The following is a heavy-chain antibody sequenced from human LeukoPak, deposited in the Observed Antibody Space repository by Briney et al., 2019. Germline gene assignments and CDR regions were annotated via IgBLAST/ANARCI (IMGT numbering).Heavy chain of an antibody. D-gene: IGHD3-10*01. CDR2: IYPGDSDT. V-gene: IGHV5-51*01. J-gene: IGHJ5*02. CDR1: GYSFTSYW. Sequence: GESLKISCKGSGYSFTSYWIGWVRQLPGKGLEWMGIIYPGDSDTRYSPSFQGRVTISADKSISTAYREWSSLKASDTAMYYCARQRFTMRAYAGNWFDPWGQGTLVTVSS. CDR3: ARQRFTMRAYAGNWFDP.